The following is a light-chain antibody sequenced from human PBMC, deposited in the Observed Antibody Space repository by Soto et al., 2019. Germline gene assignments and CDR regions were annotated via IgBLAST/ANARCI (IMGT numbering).Light chain of an antibody. V-gene: IGLV2-8*01. CDR1: SSDVGGYNY. Sequence: QSVLTQPPSASGSPGQSAAISCTGTSSDVGGYNYVSWYQQHPGKAPKLMIYEVNKRPSGVPDRFSGSKSGNTASLTVSGLQAEDEADYYCSSYAGSSNVFGTGTKV. CDR3: SSYAGSSNV. J-gene: IGLJ1*01. CDR2: EVN.